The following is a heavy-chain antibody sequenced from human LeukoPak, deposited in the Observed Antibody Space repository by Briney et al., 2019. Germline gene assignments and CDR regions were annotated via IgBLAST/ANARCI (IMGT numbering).Heavy chain of an antibody. CDR2: IIPIFGTA. CDR3: ARDDYYDSSGDFDY. CDR1: GGTFSSYA. Sequence: GASVKVSCKASGGTFSSYAISWVRQAPGQGLEWMGGIIPIFGTANYAQKFQGRVTITADESTSTAYMELSSLRSEDTAVYYCARDDYYDSSGDFDYWGQGTLVTVSS. V-gene: IGHV1-69*01. D-gene: IGHD3-22*01. J-gene: IGHJ4*02.